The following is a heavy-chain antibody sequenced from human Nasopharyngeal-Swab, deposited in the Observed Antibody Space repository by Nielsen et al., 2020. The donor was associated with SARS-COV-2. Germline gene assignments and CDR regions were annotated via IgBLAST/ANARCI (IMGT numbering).Heavy chain of an antibody. CDR2: ISSSSSYI. Sequence: GESLKISCAASGFTFSSYSMNWVRQAPGKGLEWVSSISSSSSYIYYADSVKGRFTISRDNAKNSLYLQMNSLRAEDTAVYYCARDSLDPDYYGVVGFDYWGRGTLVTVSS. CDR3: ARDSLDPDYYGVVGFDY. CDR1: GFTFSSYS. J-gene: IGHJ4*02. V-gene: IGHV3-21*01. D-gene: IGHD3-10*01.